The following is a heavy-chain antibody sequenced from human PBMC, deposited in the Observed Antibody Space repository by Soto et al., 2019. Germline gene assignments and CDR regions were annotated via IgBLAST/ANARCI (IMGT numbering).Heavy chain of an antibody. Sequence: GASVKVSCKVSGYTLTELSMHWVRQAPGKGLEWMGGFDPEDGETNYAQKFQGRVTITGDTSASTAYMELSSLRSEDTAVYYCATSERRFLEWIPHFPDAFDIWGQGTMVTVSS. CDR3: ATSERRFLEWIPHFPDAFDI. CDR2: FDPEDGET. V-gene: IGHV1-24*01. D-gene: IGHD3-3*01. J-gene: IGHJ3*02. CDR1: GYTLTELS.